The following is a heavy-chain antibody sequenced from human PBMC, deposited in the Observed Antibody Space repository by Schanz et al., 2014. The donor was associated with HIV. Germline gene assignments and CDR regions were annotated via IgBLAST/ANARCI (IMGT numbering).Heavy chain of an antibody. CDR3: ARSSGWGGWSTWDGMDV. D-gene: IGHD6-19*01. J-gene: IGHJ6*02. V-gene: IGHV1-2*02. Sequence: QVQLVQSGAEVKSPGASVKASCKASGYSFTGYYIHWVRQAPGQGLEWMGWLNTNIGATDYAPKFQGRVTLTGDTSTGTAYMEMRRLRSGDTAVYYCARSSGWGGWSTWDGMDVWGQGTTVTVS. CDR1: GYSFTGYY. CDR2: LNTNIGAT.